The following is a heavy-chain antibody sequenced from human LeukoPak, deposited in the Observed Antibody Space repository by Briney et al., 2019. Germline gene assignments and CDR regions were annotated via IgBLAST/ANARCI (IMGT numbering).Heavy chain of an antibody. CDR1: GFSFSTYC. J-gene: IGHJ4*02. CDR2: ICPDGTVT. CDR3: VRDFRSADY. Sequence: GGSLRLSCAASGFSFSTYCMHWVRQAPGKGPMWVSRICPDGTVTNYADSVKARFSISRDNARYTVYLQMNSLRAEDTAVYYCVRDFRSADYWGQGTLVTVSS. V-gene: IGHV3-74*01.